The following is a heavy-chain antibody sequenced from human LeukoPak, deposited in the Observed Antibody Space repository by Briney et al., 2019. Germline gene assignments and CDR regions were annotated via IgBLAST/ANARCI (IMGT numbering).Heavy chain of an antibody. CDR3: ARDLSTAGTVSLD. CDR2: ITSTSTYI. J-gene: IGHJ4*02. D-gene: IGHD6-19*01. CDR1: GFTFSTYN. V-gene: IGHV3-21*01. Sequence: GGSLRLSCAASGFTFSTYNMNWVRQTPGKGLEWVSSITSTSTYIYYADSVKGRFTISRDNAKNSLFLQMNSLTADDTAVYYCARDLSTAGTVSLDWGQGTLVTVSS.